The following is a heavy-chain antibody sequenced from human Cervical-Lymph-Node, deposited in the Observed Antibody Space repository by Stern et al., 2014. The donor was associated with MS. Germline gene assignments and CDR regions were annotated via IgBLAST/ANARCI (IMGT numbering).Heavy chain of an antibody. D-gene: IGHD1-1*01. V-gene: IGHV1-2*06. Sequence: VQLVQSGAEVKKPGASVKVSCAASGYTFTAYYMHWVRQAPGQGLEWMGQINPNSGDHHYAQKFQGRVTMTRDTSINTAYMDLSSLRSDDTAVYYCATLTHGMLFDNWGQGTLVTVSS. CDR3: ATLTHGMLFDN. CDR2: INPNSGDH. CDR1: GYTFTAYY. J-gene: IGHJ4*02.